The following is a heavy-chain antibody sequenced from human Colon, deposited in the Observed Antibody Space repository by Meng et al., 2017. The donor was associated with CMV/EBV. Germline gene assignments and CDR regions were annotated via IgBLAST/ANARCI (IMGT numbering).Heavy chain of an antibody. CDR2: INPSGAST. CDR1: GYTFTSTY. CDR3: ARDQSQNDNSWWLDS. D-gene: IGHD6-13*01. V-gene: IGHV1-46*01. Sequence: ASVKVPCKASGYTFTSTYMHWVRQAPGQGLEWMGLINPSGASTRYAQKFQGRVTMTRDTSTTTDYMELSSLRSEDTAIYYCARDQSQNDNSWWLDSWGQGTLVTVSS. J-gene: IGHJ5*01.